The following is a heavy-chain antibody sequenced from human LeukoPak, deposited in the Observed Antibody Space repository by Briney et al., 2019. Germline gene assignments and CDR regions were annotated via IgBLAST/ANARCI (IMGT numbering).Heavy chain of an antibody. Sequence: KSSETLSLTCTVSGGPISSYYWSWIRQPPGKGLEWIGYIYYSGSTNYNPSLESRVTISVDTSKNQFSLKLSSVTAADTAVYYCAREGWYYYDSSGENAFDIWGQGTMVTVSS. CDR1: GGPISSYY. CDR3: AREGWYYYDSSGENAFDI. V-gene: IGHV4-59*01. CDR2: IYYSGST. J-gene: IGHJ3*02. D-gene: IGHD3-22*01.